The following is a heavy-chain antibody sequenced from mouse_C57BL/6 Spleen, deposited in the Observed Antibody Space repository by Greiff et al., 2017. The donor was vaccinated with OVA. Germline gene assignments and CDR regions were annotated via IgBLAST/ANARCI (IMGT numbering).Heavy chain of an antibody. CDR3: AIYGYDVDYAMDY. V-gene: IGHV3-6*01. J-gene: IGHJ4*01. CDR1: GYSITSGYY. D-gene: IGHD2-2*01. Sequence: EVKLMESGPGLVKPSQSLSLTCSVTGYSITSGYYWNWIRQFPGNKLEWMGYISYDGSNNYNPSLKNRISITRDTSKNQFFLKLNSVTTEDTATYYCAIYGYDVDYAMDYWGQGTSVTVSS. CDR2: ISYDGSN.